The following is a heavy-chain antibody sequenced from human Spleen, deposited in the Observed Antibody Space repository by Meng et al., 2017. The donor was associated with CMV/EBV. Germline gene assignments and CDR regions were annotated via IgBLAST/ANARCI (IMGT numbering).Heavy chain of an antibody. D-gene: IGHD5-24*01. CDR2: IHQEGSET. CDR3: AKDRGRDGYNWYFDY. V-gene: IGHV3-7*01. CDR1: GFTFSNYW. J-gene: IGHJ4*02. Sequence: LSLTCGGSGFTFSNYWMTWVRQAPGKGLEWVANIHQEGSETNYVDSVRGRFTISRDNSKKTLYLQMNSLRAEDTAVYYCAKDRGRDGYNWYFDYWGQGTLVTVSS.